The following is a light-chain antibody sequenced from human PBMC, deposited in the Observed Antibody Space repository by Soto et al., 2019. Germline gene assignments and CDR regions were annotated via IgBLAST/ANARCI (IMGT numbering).Light chain of an antibody. J-gene: IGLJ3*02. V-gene: IGLV2-23*01. CDR3: CSYAGSRTFV. Sequence: QSALTQPASVSGSPGQSITISCTGTSSDVGPYNLVSWYQHHPGKVPQLIIYETTKRPSGVSNRFSGSKSDNTASLTISGLRAEDEAHYHCCSYAGSRTFVFGGGTKLTVL. CDR2: ETT. CDR1: SSDVGPYNL.